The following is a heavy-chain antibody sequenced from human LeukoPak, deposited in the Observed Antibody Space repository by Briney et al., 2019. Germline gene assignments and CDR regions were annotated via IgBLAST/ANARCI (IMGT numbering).Heavy chain of an antibody. J-gene: IGHJ4*02. CDR1: GFTVSSNS. Sequence: QAGGSLRLSCTVSGFTVSSNSMSWVRQAPGKGLEWVSFIYSDNTHYSDSVKGRFTTSRDNSKNTLYLQMNSLRAEDTAVYYCARQAGAYSHPYDHWGQGTLVTVSS. CDR3: ARQAGAYSHPYDH. V-gene: IGHV3-53*01. D-gene: IGHD4/OR15-4a*01. CDR2: IYSDNT.